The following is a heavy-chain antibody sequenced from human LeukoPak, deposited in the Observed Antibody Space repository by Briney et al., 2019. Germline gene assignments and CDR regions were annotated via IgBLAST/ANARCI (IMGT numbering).Heavy chain of an antibody. CDR3: ARGDYDFWSGYLKDYFDY. CDR2: ISSSSSTI. J-gene: IGHJ4*02. D-gene: IGHD3-3*01. V-gene: IGHV3-48*01. Sequence: GGSLRLSCAASGFTVSSNYMSWVRQAPGKGLEWVSYISSSSSTIYYADSVKGRFTISRDNAKNSLYLQMNSLRAEDTAVYYCARGDYDFWSGYLKDYFDYWGQGTLVTVSS. CDR1: GFTVSSNY.